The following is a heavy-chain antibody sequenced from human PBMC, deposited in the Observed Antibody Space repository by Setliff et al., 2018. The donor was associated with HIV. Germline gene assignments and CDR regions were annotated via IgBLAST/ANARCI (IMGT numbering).Heavy chain of an antibody. D-gene: IGHD5-18*01. Sequence: PGGSLRLSCATSGFTFSYYGMHWVRQAPGKGLEWVAFIRYDDTYKYYADSVKGRFTISRDNSKNTLYLQMNSLRAEDTAVYYCAKGGQLWFSYFDYWGQGTLVTVPQ. CDR3: AKGGQLWFSYFDY. CDR1: GFTFSYYG. J-gene: IGHJ4*02. V-gene: IGHV3-30*02. CDR2: IRYDDTYK.